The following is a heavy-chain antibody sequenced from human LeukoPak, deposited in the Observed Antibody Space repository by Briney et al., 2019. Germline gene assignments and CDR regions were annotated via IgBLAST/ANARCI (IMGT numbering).Heavy chain of an antibody. CDR3: ATGKFSGYYDY. Sequence: SETLSLTCSVSGGSLGSSTNYGGWVRQTPGKGVEWIGSMYYGGTTYYNPSLKSRVTLSIDTSKNQISLRLNSVTAADSAVYFCATGKFSGYYDYWGQGTLVTVAS. D-gene: IGHD3-22*01. V-gene: IGHV4-39*01. CDR2: MYYGGTT. J-gene: IGHJ4*02. CDR1: GGSLGSSTNY.